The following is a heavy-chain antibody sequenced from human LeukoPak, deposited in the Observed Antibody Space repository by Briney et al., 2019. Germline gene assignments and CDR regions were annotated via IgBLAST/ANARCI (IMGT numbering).Heavy chain of an antibody. CDR2: IWYDGSNK. Sequence: GRSLRLSCAASGFTFNEFGVHWVRQAPGQGLEWVALIWYDGSNKYYADSVKGRFTISRDNSKNTVYLQMNSLRVEDTAIYYCARDRPTGSYYSIDYWGQGTLAAVSS. CDR1: GFTFNEFG. CDR3: ARDRPTGSYYSIDY. D-gene: IGHD1-26*01. V-gene: IGHV3-33*01. J-gene: IGHJ4*02.